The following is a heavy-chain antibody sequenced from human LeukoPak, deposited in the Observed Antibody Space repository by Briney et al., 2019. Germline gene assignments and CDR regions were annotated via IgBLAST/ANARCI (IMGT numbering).Heavy chain of an antibody. V-gene: IGHV3-21*01. D-gene: IGHD1-7*01. CDR1: GFTFSTFS. J-gene: IGHJ3*01. Sequence: KPGGSPRLSCAASGFTFSTFSMNWVRQTPGKGLEWVSAISGSGSDIYYADSVKGRFTISRDNPKRSLYLQMNSLRAEDTAVYYCARRTFPNDAFDVWGQGTVVTVSS. CDR2: ISGSGSDI. CDR3: ARRTFPNDAFDV.